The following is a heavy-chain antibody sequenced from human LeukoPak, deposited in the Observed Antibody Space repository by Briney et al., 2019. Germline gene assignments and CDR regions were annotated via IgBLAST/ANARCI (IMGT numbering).Heavy chain of an antibody. Sequence: GGSLRLSCVASGFTFRGFAMSWARQAPGKGLEWVSAISGSGGSTYYADSVKGRFTISRDNSKNTLYLQMNSLRAEDTAVYYCANSEDIVVVPAASHGDYWGQGTLVTVSS. J-gene: IGHJ4*02. CDR1: GFTFRGFA. CDR3: ANSEDIVVVPAASHGDY. V-gene: IGHV3-23*01. CDR2: ISGSGGST. D-gene: IGHD2-2*01.